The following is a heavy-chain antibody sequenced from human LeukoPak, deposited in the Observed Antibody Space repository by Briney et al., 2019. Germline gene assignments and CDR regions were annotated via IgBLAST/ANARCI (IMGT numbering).Heavy chain of an antibody. J-gene: IGHJ3*01. V-gene: IGHV3-23*01. D-gene: IGHD2-2*01. CDR3: AKDRSCTGSSCNVGS. Sequence: GGSPRLSCAASGFTFSSFAMSWVRQAPGKGLGWVSAISGSGGSTYYADSVKGRFTISRDNSKNTLFLQMNSLRAEDTAVYYCAKDRSCTGSSCNVGSWGQGTMVTVSS. CDR2: ISGSGGST. CDR1: GFTFSSFA.